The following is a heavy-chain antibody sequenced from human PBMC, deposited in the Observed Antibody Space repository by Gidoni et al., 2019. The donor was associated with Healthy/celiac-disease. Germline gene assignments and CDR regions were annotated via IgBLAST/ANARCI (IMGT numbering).Heavy chain of an antibody. Sequence: VQRQESGPGLVKPSETLSLTCAVSGYSISSSYYWSWIRQPPGQGLDWIGSIYHSGSTYYNPSLQSRVTISVDTSKTQFSLKLSSVTAADTAVYYCAREYYDILTGYSPSFDYWGQGTLVTVSS. CDR1: GYSISSSYY. CDR2: IYHSGST. J-gene: IGHJ4*02. D-gene: IGHD3-9*01. V-gene: IGHV4-38-2*01. CDR3: AREYYDILTGYSPSFDY.